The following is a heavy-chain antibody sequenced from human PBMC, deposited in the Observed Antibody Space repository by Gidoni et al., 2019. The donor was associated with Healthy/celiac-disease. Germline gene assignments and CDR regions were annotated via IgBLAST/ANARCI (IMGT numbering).Heavy chain of an antibody. CDR1: GFTFRSYE. CDR3: ARGHISTFDY. Sequence: EVHLVASVGGWIQPGWCLRLSCAASGFTFRSYEMNWVRQAPGKGLEWVSYISSSGSTIYYADSVKGRVTTSRDNAKNLLYLQMTSLRAEDTAGYYCARGHISTFDYWGQGTLVTVSS. CDR2: ISSSGSTI. V-gene: IGHV3-48*03. D-gene: IGHD3-9*01. J-gene: IGHJ4*02.